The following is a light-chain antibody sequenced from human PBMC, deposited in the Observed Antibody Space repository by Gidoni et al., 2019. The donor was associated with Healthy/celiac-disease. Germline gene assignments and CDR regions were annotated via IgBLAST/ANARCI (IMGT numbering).Light chain of an antibody. Sequence: QSVLTQPPSVSGAPGQRVHIPCTGSSSNIGAGYDVHCYQHLPGTAPKRLIYGNSNRTSGVPDRFSGSKSGTSASLAITGLQAEDEADYYCQTYDSSLSGWVFGGGTKLTVL. J-gene: IGLJ3*02. CDR3: QTYDSSLSGWV. CDR2: GNS. V-gene: IGLV1-40*01. CDR1: SSNIGAGYD.